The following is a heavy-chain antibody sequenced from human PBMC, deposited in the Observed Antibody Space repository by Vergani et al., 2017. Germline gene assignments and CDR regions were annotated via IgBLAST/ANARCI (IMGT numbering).Heavy chain of an antibody. CDR1: GDSIISRSYY. D-gene: IGHD6-19*01. J-gene: IGHJ5*02. Sequence: QVQLQESGPGLVKASETLSLTCTVSGDSIISRSYYWGWIRQPPGKGLEWIGSIYNSGNGDSSSSLKSRVTISVDTSKNQFSLKLSSVTAADTAVYFCARHSTVEWLVKLGWIDPWGQGILVTVSS. CDR2: IYNSGNG. CDR3: ARHSTVEWLVKLGWIDP. V-gene: IGHV4-39*01.